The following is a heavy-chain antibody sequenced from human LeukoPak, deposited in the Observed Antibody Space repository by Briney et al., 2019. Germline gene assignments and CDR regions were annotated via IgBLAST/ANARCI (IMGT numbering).Heavy chain of an antibody. CDR3: AAEGSSGWYDY. V-gene: IGHV5-51*01. D-gene: IGHD6-19*01. Sequence: GESLKISCKGSGYSFTSYWIGWVRQMPGKGLEWMGIIYPGDSDTRYSPSFQGQVTISADKSISTAYLQWSSLRSEDTAVYYCAAEGSSGWYDYWGQGTLVTVSS. CDR2: IYPGDSDT. J-gene: IGHJ4*02. CDR1: GYSFTSYW.